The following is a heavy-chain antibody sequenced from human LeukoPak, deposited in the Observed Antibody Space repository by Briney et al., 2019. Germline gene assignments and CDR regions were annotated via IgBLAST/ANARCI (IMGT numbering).Heavy chain of an antibody. CDR2: ISTYNGNT. J-gene: IGHJ2*01. Sequence: ASVKVSCKASGYTFTSYGISWVRQAPGQGLEWMGWISTYNGNTSYAQKFQGRVTMTRDMSTSTVYMELSSLRSVDTAVYYCARDHSAVVAATERYFDLWGRGTLVTVSS. V-gene: IGHV1-18*01. CDR1: GYTFTSYG. D-gene: IGHD2-15*01. CDR3: ARDHSAVVAATERYFDL.